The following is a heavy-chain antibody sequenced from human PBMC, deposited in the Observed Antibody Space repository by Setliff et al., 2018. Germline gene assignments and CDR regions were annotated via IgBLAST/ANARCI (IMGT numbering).Heavy chain of an antibody. CDR1: GFTFSSYA. CDR2: ISGSAQTT. J-gene: IGHJ4*02. V-gene: IGHV3-23*01. D-gene: IGHD1-26*01. Sequence: PGESLKISCAASGFTFSSYAITWVRQAPGKGLEWVSMISGSAQTTYYADSVKGRFTISRDNTENSLYLQMNSLRAEDTAVYYCARDPSPLGATTRFDYWGQGTLVTVSS. CDR3: ARDPSPLGATTRFDY.